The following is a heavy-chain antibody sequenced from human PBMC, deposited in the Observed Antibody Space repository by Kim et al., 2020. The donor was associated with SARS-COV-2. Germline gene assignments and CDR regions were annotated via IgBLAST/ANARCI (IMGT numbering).Heavy chain of an antibody. CDR1: GFTFGDYA. D-gene: IGHD3-22*01. V-gene: IGHV3-9*01. Sequence: GGSLRLSCAASGFTFGDYAMHWVRQAPGKGLEWVSGISWNSGSIGYADSVKGRFTISRDNAKNSLYLQMNSLRAEDTALYYCAKDISMYYYDSSGYFNHGHDYWGQGTLVTVSS. CDR3: AKDISMYYYDSSGYFNHGHDY. J-gene: IGHJ4*02. CDR2: ISWNSGSI.